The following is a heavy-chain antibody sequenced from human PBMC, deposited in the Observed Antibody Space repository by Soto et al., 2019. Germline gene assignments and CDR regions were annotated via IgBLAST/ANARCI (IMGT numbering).Heavy chain of an antibody. D-gene: IGHD3-16*02. V-gene: IGHV3-11*01. CDR3: ARSLPRSQPFDS. J-gene: IGHJ4*02. CDR1: GFTFSDYY. CDR2: ISSGASTI. Sequence: PGLSLRLSCAASGFTFSDYYMSWIRQAPGKGLEWVSYISSGASTIYYADSVNGRFTISRDNAKNSLFLQMNSLRAEDTALHYCARSLPRSQPFDSWGQGTLVTVSS.